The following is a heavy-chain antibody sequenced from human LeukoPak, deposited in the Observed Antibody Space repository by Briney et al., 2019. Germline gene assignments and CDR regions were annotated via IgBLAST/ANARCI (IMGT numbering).Heavy chain of an antibody. CDR1: GFTVSSNY. CDR3: ARGYGSSWPFDY. D-gene: IGHD6-13*01. J-gene: IGHJ4*02. Sequence: GGSLRHSRAASGFTVSSNYMSWVRQAPGKGLEWVSVIYSGGSTYYPDSVKGRFTISRDNSKITLYLQMDSLRAEDTAVYYCARGYGSSWPFDYWGQGTLVTVSS. CDR2: IYSGGST. V-gene: IGHV3-53*01.